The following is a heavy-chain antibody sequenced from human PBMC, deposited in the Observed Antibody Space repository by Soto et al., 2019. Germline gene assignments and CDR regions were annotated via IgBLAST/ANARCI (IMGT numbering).Heavy chain of an antibody. CDR1: GGTFSSYA. V-gene: IGHV1-69*13. D-gene: IGHD2-21*02. CDR2: IIPIFGTA. Sequence: SVEVSCKSSGGTFSSYAISWVRQAPGQGLEWMGGIIPIFGTANYAQKFQGRVTITADESTSTAYMELSSLRSEDTAVYYCARGEPYCGGDCYSGAFDIWGQGTMVTVSS. J-gene: IGHJ3*02. CDR3: ARGEPYCGGDCYSGAFDI.